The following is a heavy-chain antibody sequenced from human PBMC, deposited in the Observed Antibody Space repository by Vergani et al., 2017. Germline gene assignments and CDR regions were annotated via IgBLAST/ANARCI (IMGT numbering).Heavy chain of an antibody. V-gene: IGHV1-24*01. J-gene: IGHJ5*02. CDR1: GYTLTELS. CDR3: ATGLTTLYRKKGLGGIFDP. CDR2: FDPEDGET. D-gene: IGHD1-1*01. Sequence: QVQLVQSGAEVKKPGASVKVSCKVSGYTLTELSMHWVRQAPGKGLEWMGGFDPEDGETIYAQKFQGRVTMTEDTPTDTAYRELSSLRTDDTAVYYCATGLTTLYRKKGLGGIFDPWGQGTLVTVSS.